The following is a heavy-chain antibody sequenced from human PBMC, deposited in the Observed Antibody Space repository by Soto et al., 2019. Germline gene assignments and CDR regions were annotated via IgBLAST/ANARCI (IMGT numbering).Heavy chain of an antibody. J-gene: IGHJ3*02. CDR1: GFTFSGHT. V-gene: IGHV3-21*01. CDR2: ISSGSSYK. D-gene: IGHD6-6*01. Sequence: GGSLRLSCAASGFTFSGHTMNWVRQAPGKGLEWVSSISSGSSYKYYADSVQGRFTVSRDNAKKSLYLQMNSLRAEDTAVYYCAQWGGAARPTDGFDIWGQGTMVTVSS. CDR3: AQWGGAARPTDGFDI.